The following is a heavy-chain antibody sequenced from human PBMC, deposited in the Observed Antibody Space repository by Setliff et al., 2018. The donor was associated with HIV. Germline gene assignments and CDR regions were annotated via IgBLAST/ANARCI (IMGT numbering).Heavy chain of an antibody. Sequence: GESLKISCKGSGYTFTNHWIAWVRQMPGKGLEWMGVIYPGDSDTRYSPSFQGQVTISADKSVSTAYLQWSSLKASDTAMYYCARRLSANSFDYWGQGTLVTVSS. CDR1: GYTFTNHW. J-gene: IGHJ4*02. CDR3: ARRLSANSFDY. CDR2: IYPGDSDT. V-gene: IGHV5-51*01. D-gene: IGHD1-7*01.